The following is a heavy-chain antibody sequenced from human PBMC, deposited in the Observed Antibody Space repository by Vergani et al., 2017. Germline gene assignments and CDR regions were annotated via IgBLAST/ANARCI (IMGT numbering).Heavy chain of an antibody. Sequence: QVQLVQSGAEVKKPGASVKVSCKASGYTFAGYNIHWVRQAPGQGLELMGWINPISGGTNYAQKFQGRVTMTRDTSINTAYMELSRLRSDDTAVYYCARGWSGYSTSWCFEYWGQGTLVTVSS. CDR2: INPISGGT. CDR1: GYTFAGYN. V-gene: IGHV1-2*02. D-gene: IGHD6-13*01. CDR3: ARGWSGYSTSWCFEY. J-gene: IGHJ4*02.